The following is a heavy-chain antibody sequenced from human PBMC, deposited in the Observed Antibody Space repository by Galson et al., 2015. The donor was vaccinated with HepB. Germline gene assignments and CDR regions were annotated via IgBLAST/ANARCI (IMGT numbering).Heavy chain of an antibody. CDR3: ARYYDFWSGYLGRTAFDI. Sequence: SVKVSCKASGYTFTSYGISWVRQAPGQGLEWMGWISAYSGNTNYAQKLQGRVTMTTDTSTSAAYMELRSLRSDDTAVYYCARYYDFWSGYLGRTAFDIWGQGTMVTVSS. CDR1: GYTFTSYG. D-gene: IGHD3-3*01. J-gene: IGHJ3*02. V-gene: IGHV1-18*01. CDR2: ISAYSGNT.